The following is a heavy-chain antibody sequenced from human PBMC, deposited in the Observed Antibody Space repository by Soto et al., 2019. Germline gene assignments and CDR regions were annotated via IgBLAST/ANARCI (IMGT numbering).Heavy chain of an antibody. Sequence: GASVKVSCKASGYTFTSYGISGVREAPGQGLEWMGWISAYNGNTNYAQKLQGRVTMTTDTSTSTAYMELRSLRSDDTAVYYCARDDHSGYCSGGSCLHYFDYWGQGTLVTVSS. CDR1: GYTFTSYG. D-gene: IGHD2-15*01. J-gene: IGHJ4*02. V-gene: IGHV1-18*01. CDR3: ARDDHSGYCSGGSCLHYFDY. CDR2: ISAYNGNT.